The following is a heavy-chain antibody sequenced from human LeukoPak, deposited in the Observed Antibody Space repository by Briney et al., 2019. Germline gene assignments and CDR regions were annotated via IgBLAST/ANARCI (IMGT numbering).Heavy chain of an antibody. Sequence: GGSLRLSCAASGFTFSSYWMSWVRQAPGKGLEWVANMKQDGSEKYYVDSVKGRFTISRDNARNSLYLQMNSLRAEDTAVYYCARVVRFGELGYWGQGTLVTVSS. D-gene: IGHD3-10*01. CDR2: MKQDGSEK. CDR1: GFTFSSYW. V-gene: IGHV3-7*01. J-gene: IGHJ4*02. CDR3: ARVVRFGELGY.